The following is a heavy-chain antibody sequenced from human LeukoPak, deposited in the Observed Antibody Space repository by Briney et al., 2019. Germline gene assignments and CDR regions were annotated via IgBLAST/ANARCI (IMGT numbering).Heavy chain of an antibody. CDR3: ARGYYDFWSGYSDYYYYGMDV. Sequence: SETLSLTCTVSGGSISSYYWSWIRQPPGKGLEWIGYIYYSGSTNYNPSLKSRVTISVDTSKNQFSLKLSSVTAADTAVYYCARGYYDFWSGYSDYYYYGMDVWGQGTTVTVSS. J-gene: IGHJ6*02. CDR2: IYYSGST. V-gene: IGHV4-59*12. CDR1: GGSISSYY. D-gene: IGHD3-3*01.